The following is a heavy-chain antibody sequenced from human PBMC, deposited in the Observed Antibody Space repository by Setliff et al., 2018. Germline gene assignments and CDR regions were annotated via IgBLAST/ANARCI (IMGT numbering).Heavy chain of an antibody. D-gene: IGHD2-21*02. CDR3: AREGGGNSGGFDY. Sequence: NPSETLSLTCAVSGYSISSDYYWGWIRQPPGKGLEWIGSMYHSGSTYYNPSLKSRVTISVDTSKNQFSLKLSSVTAADTAVYYCAREGGGNSGGFDYWGQGTLVTVSS. V-gene: IGHV4-38-2*02. CDR2: MYHSGST. CDR1: GYSISSDYY. J-gene: IGHJ4*02.